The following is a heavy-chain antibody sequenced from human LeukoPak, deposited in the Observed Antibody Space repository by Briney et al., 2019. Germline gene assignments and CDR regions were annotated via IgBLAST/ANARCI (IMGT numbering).Heavy chain of an antibody. D-gene: IGHD6-19*01. CDR3: ARTDSCNSGRYGAFDS. CDR2: IYPGDSDT. Sequence: GESLKISCKGSGYTLTSCWIGWVRQVPGKGLEWMGIIYPGDSDTRYSPSFQGQVTISADKSISTAYLQWGSLKASDTAMYYCARTDSCNSGRYGAFDSWGQWTMVIVSS. CDR1: GYTLTSCW. J-gene: IGHJ3*01. V-gene: IGHV5-51*01.